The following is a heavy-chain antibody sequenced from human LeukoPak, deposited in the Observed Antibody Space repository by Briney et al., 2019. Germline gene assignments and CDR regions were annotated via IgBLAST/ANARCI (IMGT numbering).Heavy chain of an antibody. CDR2: ISSGSSYI. J-gene: IGHJ4*02. V-gene: IGHV3-21*04. D-gene: IGHD2-15*01. Sequence: GGSLRLSCAGSGFTLSSYSMNWVRQAPGKGLEWVSSISSGSSYIYYADSVKGRFTISRDNAKNSLYLQMNSLRAEDTAVYYCARGYCSGGTCLFDYWGQGTLVTVSS. CDR3: ARGYCSGGTCLFDY. CDR1: GFTLSSYS.